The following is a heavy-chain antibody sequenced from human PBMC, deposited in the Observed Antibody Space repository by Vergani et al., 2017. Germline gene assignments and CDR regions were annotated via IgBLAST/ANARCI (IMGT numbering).Heavy chain of an antibody. J-gene: IGHJ4*02. CDR3: ARDRVAVAGYFDY. CDR2: ISYDGSNK. D-gene: IGHD6-19*01. CDR1: GFTFSSYA. V-gene: IGHV3-30-3*01. Sequence: QVQLVESGGGVVQPGRSLRLSCAASGFTFSSYAMHWVRQAPGKGLEWVAVISYDGSNKYYADSVKGRFTISRVNSKNTLYLQMNSLRAEDTAVYYCARDRVAVAGYFDYWGQGTLVTVSS.